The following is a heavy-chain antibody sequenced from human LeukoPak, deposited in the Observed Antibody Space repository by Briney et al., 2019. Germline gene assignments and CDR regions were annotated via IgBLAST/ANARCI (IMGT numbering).Heavy chain of an antibody. CDR3: ARGAGAQRVHWFDP. J-gene: IGHJ5*02. V-gene: IGHV3-23*01. CDR1: GFAFSNYA. Sequence: GGPLRLSCEASGFAFSNYAVTWVRQAPGKGLEWVSTIIDDGRTYYTDSVEGRFTVSRDDSKDTLYLQMHRLRAEDTAVYYCARGAGAQRVHWFDPWGQGTLVTVSS. D-gene: IGHD1-1*01. CDR2: IIDDGRT.